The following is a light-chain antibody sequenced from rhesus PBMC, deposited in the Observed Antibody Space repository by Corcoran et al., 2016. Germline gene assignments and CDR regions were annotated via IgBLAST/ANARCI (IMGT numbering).Light chain of an antibody. V-gene: IGLV2-32*02. CDR2: KVS. J-gene: IGLJ1*01. Sequence: QASLTQPRSVSGSPGQSVTIPCTGTSSDIGGYNYISWYQQHPGTAPKLMIYKVSKRPSGVSDRFSGSKSGHTASLTISGLQAEDEADYYCSSYAGSNTFIFGAGTRLTVL. CDR1: SSDIGGYNY. CDR3: SSYAGSNTFI.